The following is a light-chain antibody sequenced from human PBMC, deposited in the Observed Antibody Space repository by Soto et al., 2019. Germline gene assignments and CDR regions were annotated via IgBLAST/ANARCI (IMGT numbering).Light chain of an antibody. V-gene: IGKV3-20*01. CDR3: QQYGSSGT. CDR2: GAS. J-gene: IGKJ1*01. Sequence: EIVLTQSPGTLSLSPGERATLSCRASQSVSNNYLAWYQQKPGQAPRLLIYGASNRATCIPDRFSRSGSGTDFTLTISRLEPEDFAVYYCQQYGSSGTFGQGTKVDIK. CDR1: QSVSNNY.